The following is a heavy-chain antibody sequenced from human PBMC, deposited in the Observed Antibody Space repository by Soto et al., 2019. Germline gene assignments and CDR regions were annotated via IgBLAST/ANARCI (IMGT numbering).Heavy chain of an antibody. J-gene: IGHJ6*02. V-gene: IGHV5-51*01. CDR1: GYSFTSYW. D-gene: IGHD6-13*01. CDR2: IYPGDSDT. CDR3: ARSADSSRRPAYYGMDV. Sequence: PGESLKISCKGSGYSFTSYWIGWVRQMPGKGLEWMGIIYPGDSDTRYSPSFQGQVTISADKSISTAYLQWSSLKASDTAMYYCARSADSSRRPAYYGMDVWGQGTTVTVSS.